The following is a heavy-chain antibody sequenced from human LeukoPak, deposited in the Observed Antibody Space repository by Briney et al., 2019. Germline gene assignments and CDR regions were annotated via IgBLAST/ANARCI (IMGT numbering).Heavy chain of an antibody. J-gene: IGHJ4*02. Sequence: PGGSLRLSCAASGFTFSSYSMNWVRQAPGKGLEWVSSISSSSSYIYYADSVKGRFTISRDNAKNSLYLQMSSLRAEDTAVYYCARDLWYGGNGEFDYWGQGTLVTVSS. CDR1: GFTFSSYS. V-gene: IGHV3-21*01. D-gene: IGHD4-23*01. CDR2: ISSSSSYI. CDR3: ARDLWYGGNGEFDY.